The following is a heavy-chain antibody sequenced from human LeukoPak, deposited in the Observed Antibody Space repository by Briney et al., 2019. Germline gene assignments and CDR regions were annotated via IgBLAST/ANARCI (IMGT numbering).Heavy chain of an antibody. V-gene: IGHV1-2*06. Sequence: ASVKVSCKASGYTFTGYYMHWVRQAPGQGPEWMGRINPNSGGTNYAQKFQGRVTMTRDTSISTAYMELSRLRSDDTAVYYCARSHLAATFFGDDDNWFDPWGQGTLVTVSS. J-gene: IGHJ5*02. CDR3: ARSHLAATFFGDDDNWFDP. CDR1: GYTFTGYY. CDR2: INPNSGGT. D-gene: IGHD2-15*01.